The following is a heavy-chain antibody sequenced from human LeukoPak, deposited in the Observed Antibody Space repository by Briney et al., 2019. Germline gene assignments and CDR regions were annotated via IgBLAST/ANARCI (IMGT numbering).Heavy chain of an antibody. CDR1: GGSISNF. CDR2: IHDTGNT. Sequence: SETLSLTCTVSGGSISNFGGWSRQPPGKGLEWISRIHDTGNTYYNTSPKSRVTMSLDTSKNQFSLNLSSLTVAHPALYYCASHFSLGALHIWGQGTMVSVSS. V-gene: IGHV4-39*01. CDR3: ASHFSLGALHI. D-gene: IGHD3-16*01. J-gene: IGHJ3*02.